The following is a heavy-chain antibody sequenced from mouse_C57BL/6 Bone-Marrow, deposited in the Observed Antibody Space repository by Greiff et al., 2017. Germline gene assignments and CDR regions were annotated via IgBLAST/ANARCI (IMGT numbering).Heavy chain of an antibody. CDR2: IDPETGGT. CDR3: TRQLKLRGFAY. V-gene: IGHV1-15*01. J-gene: IGHJ3*01. D-gene: IGHD3-2*02. Sequence: QVQLQQSGAELVRPGASVTLSCKASGYTFTDYEMHWVKQTPVHGLEWIGAIDPETGGTAYNQKFKGKAILTADKSSSTAYMELRSLTSEDSAVYYCTRQLKLRGFAYWGQGTLVTVSA. CDR1: GYTFTDYE.